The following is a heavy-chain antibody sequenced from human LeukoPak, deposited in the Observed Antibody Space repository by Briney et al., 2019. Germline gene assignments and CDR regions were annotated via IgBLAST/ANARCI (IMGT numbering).Heavy chain of an antibody. V-gene: IGHV4-34*01. J-gene: IGHJ4*02. D-gene: IGHD2-2*01. CDR2: INHSGST. Sequence: SETLSLTCAVYGGSFSGYYWSWIRQPPGKGLEWIGEINHSGSTNYNPSLKSRVTMSVDTSKNQFSLKLSSVTAADTAVYYCARGRRSSTGCHIDYWGQGTLVTVSS. CDR1: GGSFSGYY. CDR3: ARGRRSSTGCHIDY.